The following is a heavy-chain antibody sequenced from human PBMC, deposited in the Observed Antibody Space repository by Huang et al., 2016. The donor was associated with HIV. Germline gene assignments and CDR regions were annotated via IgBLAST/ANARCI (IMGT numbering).Heavy chain of an antibody. D-gene: IGHD6-6*01. CDR3: VRGWYIAALPYFDY. V-gene: IGHV1-8*01. CDR1: GYSFASYD. Sequence: QVQLVQSGAEVRKPGASVKVSCEASGYSFASYDINWVRQATGQGLEWMGWMNPNSGKKGYAQKFQGRVTMTRNTSISTAYMELSSLRSEDTAKYFCVRGWYIAALPYFDYWGQGTLVTVSS. J-gene: IGHJ4*02. CDR2: MNPNSGKK.